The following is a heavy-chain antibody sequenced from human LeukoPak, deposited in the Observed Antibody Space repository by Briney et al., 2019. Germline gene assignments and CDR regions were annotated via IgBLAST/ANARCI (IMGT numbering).Heavy chain of an antibody. D-gene: IGHD5-12*01. CDR1: GGTFSSYA. CDR3: ARDVDRGYSGYDPHYFDY. CDR2: ITPIFGTA. J-gene: IGHJ4*02. V-gene: IGHV1-69*06. Sequence: GSSVKVSCKASGGTFSSYAISWVRQAPGQGLEWMGGITPIFGTANYAQKFQGRVTITADKSTSTAYMELSSLRSEDTAVYYCARDVDRGYSGYDPHYFDYWGQGTLVTVSS.